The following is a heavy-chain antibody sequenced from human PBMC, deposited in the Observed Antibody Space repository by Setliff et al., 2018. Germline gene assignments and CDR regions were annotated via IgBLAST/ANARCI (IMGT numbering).Heavy chain of an antibody. CDR3: ARAYYYGSGSYYRKRIAWFDP. CDR2: INHSGST. CDR1: GGSFSGYY. J-gene: IGHJ5*02. D-gene: IGHD3-10*01. V-gene: IGHV4-34*01. Sequence: PSETLSLTCAVYGGSFSGYYWSWIRQPPGKGLEWIGEINHSGSTNYNPSLKSRVTISVDTSKNQFSLKLSSVTAADTAVYYCARAYYYGSGSYYRKRIAWFDPWGQGTLVTVSS.